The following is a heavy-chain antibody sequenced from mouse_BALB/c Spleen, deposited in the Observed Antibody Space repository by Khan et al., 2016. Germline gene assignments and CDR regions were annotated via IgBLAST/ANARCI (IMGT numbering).Heavy chain of an antibody. Sequence: EVQLQESGPDLVKPSQSLSLTCTVTGYSIPSHYSWHWIRHFPGNKLEWMGYIHYSGSTNYNPSLKSRIYITRDTSKNQFVLQLNSVNTEDTATFYCATSTSVYWYYFDSWGHCSTLPVSS. CDR2: IHYSGST. CDR3: ATSTSVYWYYFDS. V-gene: IGHV3-1*02. J-gene: IGHJ2*01. CDR1: GYSIPSHYS. D-gene: IGHD3-1*01.